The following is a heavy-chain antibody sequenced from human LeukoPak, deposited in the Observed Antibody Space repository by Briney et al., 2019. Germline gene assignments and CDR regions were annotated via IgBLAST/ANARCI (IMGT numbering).Heavy chain of an antibody. CDR2: INWNSGSI. D-gene: IGHD6-13*01. Sequence: GGSLRLSCAASGFTFDDYAMHWVRQAPGRGLEWVSGINWNSGSIVYADSVKGRFTISRGNAKSSLYLQMNSLRPEDTALYYCVKGASSAWYNWFDPWGQGTPVTVSS. CDR3: VKGASSAWYNWFDP. V-gene: IGHV3-9*01. J-gene: IGHJ5*02. CDR1: GFTFDDYA.